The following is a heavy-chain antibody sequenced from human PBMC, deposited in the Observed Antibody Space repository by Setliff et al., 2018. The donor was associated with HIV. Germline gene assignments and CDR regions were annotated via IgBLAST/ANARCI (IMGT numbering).Heavy chain of an antibody. Sequence: PGESLRLSCVASGFGFPNYAMGWVRQAPGKGLEWVSSVSVSGGSTYYAEAVKGRFTISRENSKNTVFLEMSSLRAEDTAVYFCAKAIYGVVMDCFDSWGRGTLVTVSS. V-gene: IGHV3-23*01. J-gene: IGHJ4*02. CDR3: AKAIYGVVMDCFDS. CDR1: GFGFPNYA. CDR2: VSVSGGST. D-gene: IGHD3-3*01.